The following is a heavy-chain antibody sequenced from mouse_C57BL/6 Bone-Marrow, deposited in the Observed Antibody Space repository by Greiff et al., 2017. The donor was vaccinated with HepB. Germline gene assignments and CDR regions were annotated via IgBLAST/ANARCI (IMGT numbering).Heavy chain of an antibody. J-gene: IGHJ3*01. CDR2: IRSKSNNYAT. V-gene: IGHV10-1*01. CDR3: VIPLGGWVAY. D-gene: IGHD4-1*01. Sequence: DVQLVASGGGLVQPKGSLKLSCAASGFSLNTYAMNWVRQAPGKGLEGVARIRSKSNNYATYYADSVNDRFSISRDNSESMLLLQMNHLKAGDTAMYYCVIPLGGWVAYWGQGTLVTVSA. CDR1: GFSLNTYA.